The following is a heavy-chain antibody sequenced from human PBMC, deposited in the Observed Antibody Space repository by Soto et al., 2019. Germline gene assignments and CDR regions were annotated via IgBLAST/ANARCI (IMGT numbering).Heavy chain of an antibody. D-gene: IGHD3-10*01. V-gene: IGHV3-64*01. CDR1: GFTFSSYD. CDR3: VRRVSGTYDY. Sequence: EVQLAESGGGMVQPGGSLRLSCVASGFTFSSYDMHWVRQAPGKGLEYVSSISSNGGTTYYGNSVKGRFTISRDNSKNPLYLQMGSLRAADMAVYYCVRRVSGTYDYWGQGTLVTVSS. CDR2: ISSNGGTT. J-gene: IGHJ4*02.